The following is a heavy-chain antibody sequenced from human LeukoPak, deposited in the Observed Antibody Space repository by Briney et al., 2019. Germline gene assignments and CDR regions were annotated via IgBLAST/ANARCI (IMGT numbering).Heavy chain of an antibody. Sequence: GGALRLSCAASGFIFSSYGMHWVRQAPGKGLEWVAVISFDGRDIYYTESVKGRFAISRDNSNNTLYLQMNSLRTEDTAVYYCAKHLFEDGSGSGYFDYWGQGTLVTVSS. J-gene: IGHJ4*02. CDR2: ISFDGRDI. D-gene: IGHD3-10*01. CDR1: GFIFSSYG. CDR3: AKHLFEDGSGSGYFDY. V-gene: IGHV3-30*18.